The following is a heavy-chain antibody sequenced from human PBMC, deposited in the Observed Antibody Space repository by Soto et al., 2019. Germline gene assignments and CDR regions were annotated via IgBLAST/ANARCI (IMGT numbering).Heavy chain of an antibody. J-gene: IGHJ6*02. CDR2: IYYSGTT. CDR3: ARAWGDDFWSGYYTRYYYYYGMDV. Sequence: SETLSLTCTVSGGSISSYYWSWIRQPPGKGLEWIGYIYYSGTTHYNPSLKSRVTIAVDTSKNQFSLKLSSVTAAATAVYYCARAWGDDFWSGYYTRYYYYYGMDVWGQGTTVTVSS. V-gene: IGHV4-59*01. CDR1: GGSISSYY. D-gene: IGHD3-3*01.